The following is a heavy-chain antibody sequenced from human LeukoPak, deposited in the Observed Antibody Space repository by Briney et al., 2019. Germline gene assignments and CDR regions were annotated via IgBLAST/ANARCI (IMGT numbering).Heavy chain of an antibody. CDR3: ALNYYDSTGGAFDI. D-gene: IGHD3-22*01. CDR1: GGSFSGYY. CDR2: INHSGST. V-gene: IGHV4-34*01. J-gene: IGHJ3*02. Sequence: SETLSLTCAVYGGSFSGYYWSWIRQPPGKGLEWIGEINHSGSTNYSPSLKSRVTISVDTSKNQFSLKLSSVTAADTAVYYCALNYYDSTGGAFDIWGQGTMVTVSS.